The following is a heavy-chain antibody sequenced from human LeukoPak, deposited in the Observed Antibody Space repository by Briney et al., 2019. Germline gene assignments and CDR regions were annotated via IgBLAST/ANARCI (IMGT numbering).Heavy chain of an antibody. Sequence: PGGSRRLSCAASGFTFRSYAMHWVRQAPGKGLEYVSGISSNGGSTYYADSVKGRFTISRDNSKNTLYLQMGSLRAEDMAVYYCARGTELEWRLVDYWGQGTLVTVSS. CDR1: GFTFRSYA. J-gene: IGHJ4*02. CDR2: ISSNGGST. CDR3: ARGTELEWRLVDY. V-gene: IGHV3-64*02. D-gene: IGHD3-10*01.